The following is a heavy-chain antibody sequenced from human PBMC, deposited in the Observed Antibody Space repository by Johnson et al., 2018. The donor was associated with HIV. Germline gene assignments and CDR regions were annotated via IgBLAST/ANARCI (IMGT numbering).Heavy chain of an antibody. D-gene: IGHD2-15*01. CDR2: ISSSGGDT. J-gene: IGHJ3*02. CDR1: GFSIRTYA. V-gene: IGHV3-23*04. CDR3: ARAGYCSGGSCYSGVDAFDI. Sequence: VQLVESGGGLVQPGGSLRLSCAASGFSIRTYAMNWVRQAPGKGLEWVSGISSSGGDTYYADSVKGRLTVSRDNSKSTLYLQMNSLRAGDTAVYYCARAGYCSGGSCYSGVDAFDIWGQGTMVTVSS.